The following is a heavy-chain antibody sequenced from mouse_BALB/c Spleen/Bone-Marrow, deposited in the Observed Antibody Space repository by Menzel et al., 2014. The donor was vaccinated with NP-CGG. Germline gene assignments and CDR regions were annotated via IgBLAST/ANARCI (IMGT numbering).Heavy chain of an antibody. V-gene: IGHV7-3*02. Sequence: EVHLVESGGGLVQPGGSLRLSCATSGFTFTDYYMSWVRQPPGKALEWLGFIRNKANGYTTEYSASVKGRFTISRDNSQSILYLLLDAPKSEVRATYCFARYRSCDLPWFPYWGQGTLVTVSA. CDR2: IRNKANGYTT. CDR1: GFTFTDYY. CDR3: ARYRSCDLPWFPY. J-gene: IGHJ3*01.